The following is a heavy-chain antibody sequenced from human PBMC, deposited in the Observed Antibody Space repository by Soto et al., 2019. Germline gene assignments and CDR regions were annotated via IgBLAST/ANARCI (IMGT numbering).Heavy chain of an antibody. J-gene: IGHJ6*02. CDR3: AREDRRSYCSGGSCYGMDV. V-gene: IGHV4-59*01. Sequence: SETLSLTCTVSGGSISSYYWSWIRQPPGKGLEWIGYIYYSGSTNYNPSLKSRVTISVDTSKNQFSLKLSSVTAADTAVYYCAREDRRSYCSGGSCYGMDVWGQGTTVTVSS. CDR1: GGSISSYY. CDR2: IYYSGST. D-gene: IGHD2-15*01.